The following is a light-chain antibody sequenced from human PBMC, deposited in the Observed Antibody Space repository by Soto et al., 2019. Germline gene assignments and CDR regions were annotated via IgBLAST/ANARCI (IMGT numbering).Light chain of an antibody. CDR2: DAS. CDR1: QTVRNNY. J-gene: IGKJ1*01. V-gene: IGKV3-11*01. CDR3: QQRSQWPWT. Sequence: EFVLTQSPGTLSLSPGERATLSCRASQTVRNNYLAWYQQKPGQAPRLLIYDASNRATGIAARFSGGGSGTDFTLTISSPEPEDFAVYYCQQRSQWPWTFGQGTKVDIK.